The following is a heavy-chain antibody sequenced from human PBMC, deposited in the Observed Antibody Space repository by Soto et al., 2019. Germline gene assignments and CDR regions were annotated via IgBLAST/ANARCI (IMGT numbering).Heavy chain of an antibody. V-gene: IGHV3-30-3*01. Sequence: LRLSCAASGFTFSSYAMHWVRQAPGKGLEWVAVISYDGSNKYYADSVKGRFTISRDNSKNTLYLQMNSLRAEDTAVYYCARGPNSSSWYELYYYYYGMDVWGQGTTVTVSS. D-gene: IGHD6-13*01. J-gene: IGHJ6*02. CDR2: ISYDGSNK. CDR1: GFTFSSYA. CDR3: ARGPNSSSWYELYYYYYGMDV.